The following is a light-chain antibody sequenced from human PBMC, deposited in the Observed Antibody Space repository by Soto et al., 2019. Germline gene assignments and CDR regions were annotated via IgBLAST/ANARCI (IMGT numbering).Light chain of an antibody. Sequence: PGERATLSCRSSQSVSRNSLAWYQQQPGQAPRLLIYGASSRATDIPDRFSGSGSGTDFTLIVSRLEPEDFAVYFCQQNGTSPPTFGTGTKVDIK. J-gene: IGKJ3*01. CDR1: QSVSRNS. CDR2: GAS. CDR3: QQNGTSPPT. V-gene: IGKV3-20*01.